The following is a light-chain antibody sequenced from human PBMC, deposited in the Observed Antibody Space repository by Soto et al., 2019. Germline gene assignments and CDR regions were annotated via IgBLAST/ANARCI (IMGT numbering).Light chain of an antibody. CDR3: LQYNNWPPIT. CDR1: QSMSNN. Sequence: IVMTQSPATLSLSPGERATLSCRASQSMSNNLAWYQQKLGQAPRLLIYGASTRTTGIPARFNGSGSGTEFTLTISSLQSEDFAVYYCLQYNNWPPITFGQGTRLEIK. CDR2: GAS. V-gene: IGKV3-15*01. J-gene: IGKJ5*01.